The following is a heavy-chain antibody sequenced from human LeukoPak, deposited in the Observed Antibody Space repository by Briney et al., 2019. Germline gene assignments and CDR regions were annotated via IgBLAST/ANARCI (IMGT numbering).Heavy chain of an antibody. D-gene: IGHD3-22*01. Sequence: GGSLRLSCAASGFTLSRYWMSWVRQAPGKGLEWVADMKQDGSEKNYVDSVKGRFTISRDNAENSLHLQMNSLRAEDTAVYYCARDFNYYDSSVNYFDYWGQGTLVTVSS. V-gene: IGHV3-7*01. J-gene: IGHJ4*02. CDR3: ARDFNYYDSSVNYFDY. CDR1: GFTLSRYW. CDR2: MKQDGSEK.